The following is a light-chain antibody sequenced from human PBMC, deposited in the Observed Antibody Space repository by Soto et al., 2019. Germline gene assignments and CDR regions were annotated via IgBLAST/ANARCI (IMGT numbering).Light chain of an antibody. CDR2: AAS. J-gene: IGKJ1*01. CDR3: QQGYSTPLT. V-gene: IGKV1-39*01. Sequence: DIQMTQSQSSLSASVVDRVTITCRASQSISSYLNWYQQKPGKAPKLLIYAASSLKSGVPSRFSASGSGTDFTLTISSLQPEAFATYYCQQGYSTPLTFGQRTKVESK. CDR1: QSISSY.